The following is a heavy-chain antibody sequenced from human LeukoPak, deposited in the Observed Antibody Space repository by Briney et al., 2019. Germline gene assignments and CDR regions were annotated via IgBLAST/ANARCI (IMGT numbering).Heavy chain of an antibody. Sequence: SETLSLTCTVSGGSISSYYWSWIRQPPGKGLEWIGHIYYSGSTNYNPSLKSRVTISIDTSKNQFSLKLSSVTAADTAVYYCARAPGYDYVRGSYRPLPFDYWGQGTLVTVSS. D-gene: IGHD3-16*02. V-gene: IGHV4-59*01. CDR2: IYYSGST. J-gene: IGHJ4*02. CDR1: GGSISSYY. CDR3: ARAPGYDYVRGSYRPLPFDY.